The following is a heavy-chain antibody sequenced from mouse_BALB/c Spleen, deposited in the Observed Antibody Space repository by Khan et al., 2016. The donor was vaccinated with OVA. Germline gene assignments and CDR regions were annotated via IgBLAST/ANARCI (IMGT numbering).Heavy chain of an antibody. V-gene: IGHV1S132*01. CDR1: GYTFPSYW. Sequence: QVQLQPSGAELVKPGTSVKLSCKTSGYTFPSYWIQWVKQRPGQGLGWIGQIFPGTGTTYYNENFKDKATLTVDHSSNSAYMQLTSLTPEDSAVYFCARGDFGNYEFVYWGQGTLVTVSP. J-gene: IGHJ3*01. D-gene: IGHD2-1*01. CDR2: IFPGTGTT. CDR3: ARGDFGNYEFVY.